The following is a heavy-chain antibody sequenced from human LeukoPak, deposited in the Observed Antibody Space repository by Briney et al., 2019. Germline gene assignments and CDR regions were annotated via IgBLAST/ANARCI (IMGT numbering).Heavy chain of an antibody. D-gene: IGHD3-22*01. J-gene: IGHJ4*02. Sequence: SQTLSLTCAISGDSFSSNSAAWNWIRQSPSRGLEWLGRTYFRSKWYNDYAVSVKSRITINPDTSKNQFSLQLNSVTPEDTAVYYCARAQGDSXGYWDYWGQGTLVTVSS. CDR2: TYFRSKWYN. CDR3: ARAQGDSXGYWDY. V-gene: IGHV6-1*01. CDR1: GDSFSSNSAA.